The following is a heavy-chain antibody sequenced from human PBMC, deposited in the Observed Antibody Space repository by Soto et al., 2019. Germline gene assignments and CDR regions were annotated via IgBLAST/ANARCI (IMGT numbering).Heavy chain of an antibody. CDR3: ARPASTANYYYGMDV. V-gene: IGHV1-69*12. J-gene: IGHJ6*02. CDR2: IIPIFGTA. D-gene: IGHD4-4*01. CDR1: GGIFSSYA. Sequence: QVQLVQSGAEVKKPGSSVKVSCKASGGIFSSYAISWVRQAPGQGLEWMGGIIPIFGTANYAQKFQGRVTITADESTSTAYMGLSSLRSEDTAVYYCARPASTANYYYGMDVWGQGTTVTVSS.